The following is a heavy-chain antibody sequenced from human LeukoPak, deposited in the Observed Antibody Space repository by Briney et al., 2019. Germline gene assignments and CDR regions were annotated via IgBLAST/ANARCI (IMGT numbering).Heavy chain of an antibody. J-gene: IGHJ4*02. CDR1: GFTFSDYY. CDR3: AGTFWHGRPDY. Sequence: GGSLRLSCAASGFTFSDYYMSWIRQAPGKGLEWVSYISSSGSTIYYADSVKGRFTISRDNAKNSLYLQMNSLRAEDTAVYYCAGTFWHGRPDYWGQGTLATVSS. CDR2: ISSSGSTI. V-gene: IGHV3-11*01. D-gene: IGHD3-3*01.